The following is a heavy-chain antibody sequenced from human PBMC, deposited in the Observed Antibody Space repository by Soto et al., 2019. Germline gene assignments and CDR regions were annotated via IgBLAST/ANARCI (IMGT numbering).Heavy chain of an antibody. CDR1: GGSISSNYY. D-gene: IGHD1-26*01. CDR2: MFHSGTT. CDR3: ARYSGTYSVYGLDI. Sequence: QLHLQESGPGLVKPSETLSLTCTVSGGSISSNYYWVWTRQPPGEGLEWIASMFHSGTTYYNPSLKSRVTISVDTSNNQFSLKFSYVTAADTAVYFCARYSGTYSVYGLDIWGQGTMVTVSS. J-gene: IGHJ3*02. V-gene: IGHV4-39*01.